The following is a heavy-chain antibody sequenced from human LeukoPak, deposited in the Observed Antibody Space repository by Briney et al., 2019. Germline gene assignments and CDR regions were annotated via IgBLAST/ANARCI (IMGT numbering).Heavy chain of an antibody. D-gene: IGHD2-2*01. V-gene: IGHV1-2*02. CDR3: ARHTNTCLDY. J-gene: IGHJ4*02. CDR2: INPNSGGT. CDR1: GYPFTGHH. Sequence: ASVKVSCKASGYPFTGHHLHWVRQAPGQGLEWMAWINPNSGGTNYAQKFQGRVTVTRDTSISTAYMELSRLTSDDTAVYYCARHTNTCLDYWGLGTPVTVSS.